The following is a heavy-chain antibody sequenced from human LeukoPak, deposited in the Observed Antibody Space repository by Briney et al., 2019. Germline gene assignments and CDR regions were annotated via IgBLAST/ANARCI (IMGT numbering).Heavy chain of an antibody. Sequence: GGNLRLYCAASGFTFSFYAMGWVRQAPGKGLDWVSALSGSGGSTYYAVSVKVRFTISRDNSKDTLYLQLNSLRAEDTAVYYCAKMTQANVYQEPSFYIRGQGTMVAASS. D-gene: IGHD5/OR15-5a*01. CDR1: GFTFSFYA. J-gene: IGHJ3*02. CDR2: LSGSGGST. CDR3: AKMTQANVYQEPSFYI. V-gene: IGHV3-23*01.